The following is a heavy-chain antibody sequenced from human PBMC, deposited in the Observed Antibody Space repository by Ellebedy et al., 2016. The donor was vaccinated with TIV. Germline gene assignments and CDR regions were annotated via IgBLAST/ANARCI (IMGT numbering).Heavy chain of an antibody. CDR3: ARDGYGDDYYYGMDV. Sequence: GGSLRLSXAASGFTVSSNYMSWVRQAPGKGLEWVSVIYSGGSTYYADSVKGRFTISRHNSKNTLYLQMNSLRAEDTAVYYCARDGYGDDYYYGMDVWGQGTTVTVSS. V-gene: IGHV3-53*04. CDR1: GFTVSSNY. D-gene: IGHD4-17*01. J-gene: IGHJ6*02. CDR2: IYSGGST.